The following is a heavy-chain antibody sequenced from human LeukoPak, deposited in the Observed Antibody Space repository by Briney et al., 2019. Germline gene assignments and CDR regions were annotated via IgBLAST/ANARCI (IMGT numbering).Heavy chain of an antibody. CDR3: FRLGSTSPRNWYKLFDQ. CDR2: IKQDETEK. CDR1: GFTFSNFW. V-gene: IGHV3-7*03. Sequence: GGSLRLSCTASGFTFSNFWMGWVRQAPGKGLERVANIKQDETEKLYLGSVKGRFTISRDNAKNSLYLQMNSPRGGDPAPFYCFRLGSTSPRNWYKLFDQWGQGTLVTVSS. J-gene: IGHJ4*02. D-gene: IGHD2-2*01.